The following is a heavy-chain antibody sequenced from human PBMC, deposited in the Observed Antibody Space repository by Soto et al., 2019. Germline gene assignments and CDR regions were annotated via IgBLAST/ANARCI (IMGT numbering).Heavy chain of an antibody. V-gene: IGHV4-39*01. J-gene: IGHJ6*02. CDR3: ARRRSVGATKKAPTGYYYYYGMDV. CDR1: GGSISSSSYY. CDR2: IYYSGST. D-gene: IGHD1-26*01. Sequence: PSETLSLTCTVSGGSISSSSYYWGWIRHPPGKGLEWIGSIYYSGSTYYNPSLKSRVTISVDTSKNQFSLKLSSVTAADTAVYYCARRRSVGATKKAPTGYYYYYGMDVWGQGTTVTVSS.